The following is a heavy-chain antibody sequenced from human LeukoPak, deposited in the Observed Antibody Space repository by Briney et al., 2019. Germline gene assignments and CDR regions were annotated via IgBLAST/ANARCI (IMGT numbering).Heavy chain of an antibody. CDR2: IYYSGST. V-gene: IGHV4-31*11. J-gene: IGHJ5*02. D-gene: IGHD3-10*01. Sequence: PSQTLSLTCAVSGGSISSGGYSWSWIRQHPGKGLEWIGYIYYSGSTYYNPSLKSRVTISVDTSKNQFSLKLSSVTAADTAVYYCARGQGLWFGNWFDPWGQGTLVTVSS. CDR1: GGSISSGGYS. CDR3: ARGQGLWFGNWFDP.